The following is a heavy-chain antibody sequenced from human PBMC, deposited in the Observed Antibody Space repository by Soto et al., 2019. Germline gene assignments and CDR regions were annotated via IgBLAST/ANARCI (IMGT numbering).Heavy chain of an antibody. Sequence: PSETLSLTCTVSGGSISSSSYSWGWIRQPPGKGPEWIGTFYYSGSTYYNPSLKSRVTISVDRSKNQFSLKLSSVTAADTAVYYCASQKLDVPAYSDYWGQGALVTVSS. CDR1: GGSISSSSYS. CDR2: FYYSGST. D-gene: IGHD1-1*01. CDR3: ASQKLDVPAYSDY. J-gene: IGHJ4*02. V-gene: IGHV4-39*07.